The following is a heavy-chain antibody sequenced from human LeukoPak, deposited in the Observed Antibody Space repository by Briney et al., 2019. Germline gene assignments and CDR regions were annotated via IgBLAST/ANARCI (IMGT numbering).Heavy chain of an antibody. CDR2: IYYSGST. J-gene: IGHJ4*02. Sequence: PSQTLSLTCTVSGGSISSGGYYWSWIRQHPGEGLEWIGYIYYSGSTYYNPSLKSRVTISVDTSKNQFSLKLSSVTAADTAVYYCARAHYDSSGYYFGLDYWGQGTLVTVSS. CDR1: GGSISSGGYY. V-gene: IGHV4-31*03. D-gene: IGHD3-22*01. CDR3: ARAHYDSSGYYFGLDY.